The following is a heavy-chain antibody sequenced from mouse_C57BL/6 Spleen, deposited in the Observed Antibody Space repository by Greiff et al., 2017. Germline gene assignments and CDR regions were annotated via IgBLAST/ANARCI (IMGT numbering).Heavy chain of an antibody. V-gene: IGHV1-82*01. Sequence: VQLQQSGPELVKPGASVKISCKASGYAFSSSWMNWVKQRPGKGLEWIGRIYPGDGDTNYNGKFKGKATLTADKSSSTAYMQLSSLTSEDSAVYFCTRGLRDWYFDVWGTGTTVTVSS. CDR1: GYAFSSSW. CDR3: TRGLRDWYFDV. D-gene: IGHD2-2*01. CDR2: IYPGDGDT. J-gene: IGHJ1*03.